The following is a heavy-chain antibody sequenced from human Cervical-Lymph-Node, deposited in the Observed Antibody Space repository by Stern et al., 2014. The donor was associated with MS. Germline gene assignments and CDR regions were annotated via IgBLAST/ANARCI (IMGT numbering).Heavy chain of an antibody. D-gene: IGHD4-17*01. CDR3: ARRAVTTLDY. CDR1: GYTFTNYG. J-gene: IGHJ4*02. Sequence: QLVQSGAEMKKPGASVKVSCKASGYTFTNYGIHWVRQAPGQRLEWMGWINAGLGNTKYSQKFQGRVTFTRDTSANTAYMDLSSLRSEDTAVYYCARRAVTTLDYWGQGTLVTVSS. CDR2: INAGLGNT. V-gene: IGHV1-3*01.